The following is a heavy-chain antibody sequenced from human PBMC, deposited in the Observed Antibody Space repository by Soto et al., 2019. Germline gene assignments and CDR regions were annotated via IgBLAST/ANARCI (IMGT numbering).Heavy chain of an antibody. J-gene: IGHJ3*02. CDR2: ISGSGGST. V-gene: IGHV3-23*01. CDR1: GFTFSSYA. Sequence: GGSLRLSCAASGFTFSSYAMSWVRQAPGKGLEWVSAISGSGGSTYYADSVKGRFTISRDNSKNTLYLQMNSLRAEDTAVYYCAKDMNTMIVVVITPNDAFDICGQGTMVTVSS. D-gene: IGHD3-22*01. CDR3: AKDMNTMIVVVITPNDAFDI.